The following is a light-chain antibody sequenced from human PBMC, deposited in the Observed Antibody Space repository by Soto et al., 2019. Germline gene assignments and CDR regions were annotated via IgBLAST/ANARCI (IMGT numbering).Light chain of an antibody. CDR2: EGS. V-gene: IGLV2-23*01. Sequence: QSALTQPASVSGSPGQSITISCTGTSSDVGSYNLVSWYQQHPGKAPKLMIYEGSKRPSGVSNRFSGSKSGNTASLTISGLQAEDEADYYCCSYAGSSTSWAFGGGTKVTVL. J-gene: IGLJ2*01. CDR1: SSDVGSYNL. CDR3: CSYAGSSTSWA.